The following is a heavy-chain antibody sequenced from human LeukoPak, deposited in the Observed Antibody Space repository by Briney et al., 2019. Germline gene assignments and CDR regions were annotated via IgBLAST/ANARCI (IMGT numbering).Heavy chain of an antibody. D-gene: IGHD6-19*01. CDR3: ARTTSSGWYGMDV. Sequence: GRSLRLSCAASGFTFSSYAMHWVRQAPGKGLEWVAVISYAENNKYYADSVKGRFTISRDNSKNTLYLQMNSLRAEDTAVYYCARTTSSGWYGMDVWGQGTTVTVSS. CDR2: ISYAENNK. V-gene: IGHV3-30-3*01. CDR1: GFTFSSYA. J-gene: IGHJ6*02.